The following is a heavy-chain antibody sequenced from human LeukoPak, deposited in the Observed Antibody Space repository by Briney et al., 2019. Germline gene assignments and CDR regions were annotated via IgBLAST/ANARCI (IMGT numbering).Heavy chain of an antibody. Sequence: SETLSLTCTVSGGSISSYYWSWIRQPPGKGLEWIGYIYYSGSTNYNPSLKSRVTISVDTSKNQFSLKLSSVTAADTAVYYCARGPQQLVRSWGAFDIWGQGTMVTVSS. V-gene: IGHV4-59*01. CDR1: GGSISSYY. J-gene: IGHJ3*02. CDR3: ARGPQQLVRSWGAFDI. D-gene: IGHD6-6*01. CDR2: IYYSGST.